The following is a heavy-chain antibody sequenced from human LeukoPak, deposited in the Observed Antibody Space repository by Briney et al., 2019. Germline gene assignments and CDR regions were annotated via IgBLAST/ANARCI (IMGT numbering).Heavy chain of an antibody. J-gene: IGHJ5*02. V-gene: IGHV3-74*01. CDR1: GFTFSSYW. Sequence: GGSLRLSCAASGFTFSSYWMHWVRQARGKGLVWVSPINSDGSSTSYADSVKGRFTISRDNAKNTLYLQMNSLRAEDTAVYYCARDKGFWSGSSWFDPWGQGTLVTVSS. CDR3: ARDKGFWSGSSWFDP. CDR2: INSDGSST. D-gene: IGHD3-3*01.